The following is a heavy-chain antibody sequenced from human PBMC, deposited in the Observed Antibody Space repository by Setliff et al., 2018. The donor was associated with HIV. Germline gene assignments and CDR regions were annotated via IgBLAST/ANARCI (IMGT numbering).Heavy chain of an antibody. CDR1: GFTFSTYS. CDR3: VKARVDGDYYYYYYMDV. Sequence: GGSLRLSCEASGFTFSTYSMNWVRQAPGKGLEWVGRIKSRTDGGTTDYAAPVKGRFTISIDNSKNTLYLQMSSLRAEDTAVYYCVKARVDGDYYYYYYMDVWGKGTTVTVS. J-gene: IGHJ6*03. D-gene: IGHD4-17*01. CDR2: IKSRTDGGTT. V-gene: IGHV3-15*05.